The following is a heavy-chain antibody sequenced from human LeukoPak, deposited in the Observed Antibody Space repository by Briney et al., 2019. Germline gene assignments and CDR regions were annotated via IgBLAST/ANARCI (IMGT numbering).Heavy chain of an antibody. CDR2: IYYSGRT. V-gene: IGHV4-59*08. J-gene: IGHJ6*02. CDR3: ARLRIAAAGTGYYYYYGMDV. D-gene: IGHD6-13*01. CDR1: GGSISSYY. Sequence: PSETLSLTCTVSGGSISSYYWSWIRQPPGKGLEWIGYIYYSGRTNYNPSLKSRVTISVDTSKNQFSLKLSSVTAADTAVYYCARLRIAAAGTGYYYYYGMDVWGQGTTVTVSS.